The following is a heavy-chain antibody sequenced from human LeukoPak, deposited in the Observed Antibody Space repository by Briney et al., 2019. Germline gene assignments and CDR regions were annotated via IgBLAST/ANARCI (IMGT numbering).Heavy chain of an antibody. CDR3: ARGSSGYGRYYFDY. CDR2: INHSGST. Sequence: PSETLSLTCAVYGGSFSGYYWSWIRQPPGKGLEWIGEINHSGSTNYNPSLKSRVTISVDTSKNQFSLKLSSVTAADTAVYYCARGSSGYGRYYFDYWGQGTLVTVSP. CDR1: GGSFSGYY. J-gene: IGHJ4*02. D-gene: IGHD5-12*01. V-gene: IGHV4-34*01.